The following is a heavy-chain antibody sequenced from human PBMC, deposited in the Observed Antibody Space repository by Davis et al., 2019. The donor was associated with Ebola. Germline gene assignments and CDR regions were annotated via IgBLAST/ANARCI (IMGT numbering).Heavy chain of an antibody. CDR1: GFTFSSYA. D-gene: IGHD6-13*01. CDR2: ISYDGSNK. CDR3: AKCNSIAAAGTLDY. J-gene: IGHJ4*02. Sequence: GESLKTSCAASGFTFSSYAMHWVRPAPGKGLEWVAVISYDGSNKYYADSVKGRFTISRDNSKNTLYLQMNSLRAEDTAVYHCAKCNSIAAAGTLDYWGQGTLVTVSS. V-gene: IGHV3-30*18.